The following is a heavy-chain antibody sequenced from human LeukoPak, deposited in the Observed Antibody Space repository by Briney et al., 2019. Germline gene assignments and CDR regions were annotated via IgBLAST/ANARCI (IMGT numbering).Heavy chain of an antibody. CDR1: GGSISSSSYY. D-gene: IGHD5-24*01. V-gene: IGHV4-39*01. J-gene: IGHJ4*02. CDR3: ARHTSLRWYGYNDY. Sequence: SETLSLTCTVSGGSISSSSYYWSWIRQPPGKGLEWIGEINHSGSTNYNPSLKSRVTISVDTSKNQFSLKLSSVTAAGTAVYYCARHTSLRWYGYNDYWGQGTLVTVSS. CDR2: INHSGST.